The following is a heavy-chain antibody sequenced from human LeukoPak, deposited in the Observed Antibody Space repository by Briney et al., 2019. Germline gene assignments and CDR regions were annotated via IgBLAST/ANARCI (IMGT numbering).Heavy chain of an antibody. CDR1: GYTLTELS. J-gene: IGHJ5*02. CDR2: FDPEDGET. Sequence: ASVKVSCTVSGYTLTELSMHWVRQAPGKGLEWMGGFDPEDGETIYAQKFQGRVTMTEDTSTDTAYMELSSLRSEDTAVYYCATDILTLSPIQTRGWFDPWGQGTLVTVSS. CDR3: ATDILTLSPIQTRGWFDP. D-gene: IGHD2-2*01. V-gene: IGHV1-24*01.